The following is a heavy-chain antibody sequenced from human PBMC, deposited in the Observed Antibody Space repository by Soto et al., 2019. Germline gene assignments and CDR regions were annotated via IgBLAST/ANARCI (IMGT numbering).Heavy chain of an antibody. CDR1: GFTFTNYW. CDR3: AKGQWLDAY. CDR2: IKKDGSET. D-gene: IGHD6-19*01. V-gene: IGHV3-7*01. J-gene: IGHJ4*02. Sequence: EVLLVESGGGLVQPGGSLRLSCEASGFTFTNYWMTWVRQAPGKGLEWVANIKKDGSETYYVESVKGRFTISRDNAKNSLFLQMTSLSGEDTAVYYCAKGQWLDAYWGQGTLVTVSS.